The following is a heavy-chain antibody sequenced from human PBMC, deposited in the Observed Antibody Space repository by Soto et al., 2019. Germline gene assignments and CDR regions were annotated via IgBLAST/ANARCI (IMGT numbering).Heavy chain of an antibody. V-gene: IGHV1-69*08. CDR3: ARDSGRSDVVPAAISAMDV. J-gene: IGHJ6*02. CDR2: IIPMFGIA. Sequence: QVQLVQSGAEVKKPGSSVKVSCKGSGGTFNRYTITWVRQAPGQGLEGMGRIIPMFGIASYAQNFQGRVTIPADKSTRTAYMELSSLRSEDTAVYYCARDSGRSDVVPAAISAMDVWGQGTTVTVSS. D-gene: IGHD2-2*01. CDR1: GGTFNRYT.